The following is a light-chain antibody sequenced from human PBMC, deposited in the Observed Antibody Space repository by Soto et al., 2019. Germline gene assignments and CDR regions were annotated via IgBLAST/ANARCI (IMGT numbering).Light chain of an antibody. J-gene: IGLJ2*01. V-gene: IGLV2-23*02. CDR2: EVS. Sequence: QSVLTQPASVSGSPGQSITISCTGTSSDVGSYDLVSWYQHHSGKAPKIIIYEVSNRPSGISDRFSGSKSGNTASLTISGLQAEDEADYFCSSFVRTNGLLFGGGTKLTVL. CDR3: SSFVRTNGLL. CDR1: SSDVGSYDL.